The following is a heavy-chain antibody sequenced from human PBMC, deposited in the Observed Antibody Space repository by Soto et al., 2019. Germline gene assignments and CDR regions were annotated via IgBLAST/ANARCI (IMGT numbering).Heavy chain of an antibody. CDR1: GGSISSYY. CDR2: VNDNWGS. V-gene: IGHV4-59*08. Sequence: QVPLQESGPGLVKPSETLSLSCTVSGGSISSYYWSWIRQTPEKGLEWIGYVNDNWGSNYSPSLRWRVAISLDMSKRLFSLRLASVTATDTGVYYCVRQGFGALRGLVDVWGQGTTVTVSS. D-gene: IGHD3-10*01. CDR3: VRQGFGALRGLVDV. J-gene: IGHJ6*02.